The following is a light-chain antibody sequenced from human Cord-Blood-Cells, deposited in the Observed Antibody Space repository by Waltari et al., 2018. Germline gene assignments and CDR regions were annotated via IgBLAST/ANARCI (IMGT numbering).Light chain of an antibody. V-gene: IGLV3-25*03. CDR2: KDS. J-gene: IGLJ3*02. Sequence: SYELTQPPSVSVSPGQTARTTCSGDALPTQSAYWYQQKPGQAPVLVIYKDSERPSGIPERFSGSSSGTTVTLTISGVQAEDEADYYCQSADSSGTYQVSGRGTKLTVL. CDR1: ALPTQS. CDR3: QSADSSGTYQV.